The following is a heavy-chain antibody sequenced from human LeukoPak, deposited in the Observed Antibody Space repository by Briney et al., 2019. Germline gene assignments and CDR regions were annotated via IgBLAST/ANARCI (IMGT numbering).Heavy chain of an antibody. J-gene: IGHJ4*02. Sequence: GGSLRLSCAASGFTFSSYGMHWVRQAPGKGLEWVALIWYDGSNKYYADSVKGRFTISRDNSKNTLYLQMNSLRAEDTAVYYCAKDGPPSYYYDSSGFDYWGQGTLVTVSS. D-gene: IGHD3-22*01. CDR3: AKDGPPSYYYDSSGFDY. CDR1: GFTFSSYG. V-gene: IGHV3-33*06. CDR2: IWYDGSNK.